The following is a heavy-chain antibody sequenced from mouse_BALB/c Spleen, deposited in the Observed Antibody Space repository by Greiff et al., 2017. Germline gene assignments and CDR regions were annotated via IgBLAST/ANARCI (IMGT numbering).Heavy chain of an antibody. CDR3: ASIYDGYYVRFAY. CDR1: GFNIKDTY. V-gene: IGHV14-3*02. Sequence: VQLQQSGAELVKPGASVKLSCTASGFNIKDTYRHWVKQRPDQGLEWIGRIDPANGNTKYDPKFQGKATITADTSSNTAYLQLSSLTSEDTAVYYCASIYDGYYVRFAYWGQGTLVTVSA. D-gene: IGHD2-3*01. J-gene: IGHJ3*01. CDR2: IDPANGNT.